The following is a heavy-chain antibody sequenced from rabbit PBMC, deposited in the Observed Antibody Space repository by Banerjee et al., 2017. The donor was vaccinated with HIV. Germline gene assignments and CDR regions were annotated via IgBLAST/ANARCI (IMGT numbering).Heavy chain of an antibody. CDR2: IDPVFGST. D-gene: IGHD6-1*01. Sequence: QLKESGGGLVQPGGSLKLSCKASGFDFSSYYMSWVRQAPGKGLEWIGYIDPVFGSTYYASWVNGRFTISSHNAQNTLYLQLNSLTAADTATYFCAREAGHGYVDLWGPGTLVTVS. V-gene: IGHV1S7*01. J-gene: IGHJ4*01. CDR3: AREAGHGYVDL. CDR1: GFDFSSYY.